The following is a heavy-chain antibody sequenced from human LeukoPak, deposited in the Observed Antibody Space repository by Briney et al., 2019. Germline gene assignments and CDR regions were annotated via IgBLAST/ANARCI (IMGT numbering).Heavy chain of an antibody. D-gene: IGHD5-18*01. CDR3: ARAFGYRTYYFYY. CDR2: IYYSGST. J-gene: IGHJ4*02. Sequence: SETLSLTCTVSGGSLSSGSYYWSWIRQPPGKGLEWIGYIYYSGSTHYNPSLKSRVNRSVDTSKNQFSLKLSSVTAAYTAVYYFARAFGYRTYYFYYWGQGTLVTVSS. CDR1: GGSLSSGSYY. V-gene: IGHV4-61*01.